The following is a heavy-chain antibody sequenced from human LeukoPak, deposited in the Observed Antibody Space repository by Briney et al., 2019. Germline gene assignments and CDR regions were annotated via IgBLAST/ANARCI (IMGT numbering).Heavy chain of an antibody. Sequence: GGSLRLSCAASGFTFSSYGMHWVRQAPGKGLEWVAVVWYDGSNKYYADSVKGRFTISRDNSKNTLYLQMNSLRAEDTAVYYCARVPIESGDYWYFDLWGRGTLVTVSS. J-gene: IGHJ2*01. V-gene: IGHV3-33*01. CDR2: VWYDGSNK. D-gene: IGHD4-17*01. CDR1: GFTFSSYG. CDR3: ARVPIESGDYWYFDL.